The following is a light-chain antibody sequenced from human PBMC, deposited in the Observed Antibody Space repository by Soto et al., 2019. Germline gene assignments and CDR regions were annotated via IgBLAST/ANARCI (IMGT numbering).Light chain of an antibody. CDR1: QSVRNH. CDR3: QQRTNWQYT. J-gene: IGKJ2*01. CDR2: EAS. V-gene: IGKV3-11*01. Sequence: EIVLTQSPATLSLSPGERATLSCRASQSVRNHLVWYQQKPGRAPRLLIYEASKRATGIPARFSGSGSGTDFTLTISSLEPEDFAVYYCQQRTNWQYTFGQGTKLEIK.